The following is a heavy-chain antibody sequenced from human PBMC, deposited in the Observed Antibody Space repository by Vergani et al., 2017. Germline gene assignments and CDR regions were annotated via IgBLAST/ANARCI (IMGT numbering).Heavy chain of an antibody. CDR3: ARAHYDFWSGLIDY. CDR1: GGSFSGYY. V-gene: IGHV4-34*01. Sequence: QVQLQQWGAGLLKPSETLSLTCAVYGGSFSGYYWSWIRQPPGKGLEWIGEINHSGSTNYNPSLKSRVTISVDTSKNQFSLKLSSVTAADTAVYYCARAHYDFWSGLIDYWGQGTLVTVSS. J-gene: IGHJ4*02. D-gene: IGHD3-3*01. CDR2: INHSGST.